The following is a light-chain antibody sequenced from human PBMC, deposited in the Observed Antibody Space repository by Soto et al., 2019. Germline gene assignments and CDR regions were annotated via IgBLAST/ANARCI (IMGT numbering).Light chain of an antibody. Sequence: DIQMTQSPSTLSASVGDRVTITCRASQSVNTWLAWYQQKPGKAPKLLISQAAALESGVPSRFRGSGSGTEFTLTITSLQPDDSATYYCQQYNHYSSFGQGTKLELK. CDR2: QAA. J-gene: IGKJ2*01. CDR3: QQYNHYSS. CDR1: QSVNTW. V-gene: IGKV1-5*03.